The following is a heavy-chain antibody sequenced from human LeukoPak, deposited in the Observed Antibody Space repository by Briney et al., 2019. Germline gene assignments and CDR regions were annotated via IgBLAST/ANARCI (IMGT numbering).Heavy chain of an antibody. CDR1: GGTFSSYA. D-gene: IGHD1-26*01. J-gene: IGHJ4*02. V-gene: IGHV1-3*01. CDR2: ISAGNGNT. Sequence: PVASVKVSCKASGGTFSSYAISWVRQAPGQRLEWMGWISAGNGNTKYSQNFQGRVTFISNTSATTAFMELSSLRSEDAAVYYCARDSGSGSNDYWGQGTLVTVSS. CDR3: ARDSGSGSNDY.